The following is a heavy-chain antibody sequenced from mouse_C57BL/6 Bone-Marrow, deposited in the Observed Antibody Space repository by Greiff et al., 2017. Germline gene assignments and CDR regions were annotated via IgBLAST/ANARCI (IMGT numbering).Heavy chain of an antibody. CDR3: AKLGHWYVDV. D-gene: IGHD4-1*01. Sequence: QVQLKQSGAELVKPGASVKISCKASGYTFTDYYINWVKQRPGQGLEWIGKIGPGSGSTYYNEKLKGKATLTAEKSSSTAYMQLSSLTCEDSAVYFCAKLGHWYVDVWGTGTTVTVSS. V-gene: IGHV1-77*01. J-gene: IGHJ1*03. CDR2: IGPGSGST. CDR1: GYTFTDYY.